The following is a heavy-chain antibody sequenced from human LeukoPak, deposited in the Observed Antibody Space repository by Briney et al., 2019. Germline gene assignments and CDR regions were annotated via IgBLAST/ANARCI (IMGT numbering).Heavy chain of an antibody. CDR3: ATGPAAIDY. CDR1: GFTFSSYG. V-gene: IGHV3-33*08. Sequence: GGSLRLSCAASGFTFSSYGMHWVRQAPGKGLEWVAVIWYGGSNKYYADSVKGRFTISRDNSKNTLYLQMNSLRAEDTAVYYCATGPAAIDYWGQGTLVTVSS. J-gene: IGHJ4*02. D-gene: IGHD2-2*01. CDR2: IWYGGSNK.